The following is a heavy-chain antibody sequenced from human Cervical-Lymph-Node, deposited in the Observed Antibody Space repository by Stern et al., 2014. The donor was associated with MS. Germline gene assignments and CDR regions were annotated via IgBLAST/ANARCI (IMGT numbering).Heavy chain of an antibody. CDR3: ARLAYGYCGGGSCSWDY. CDR1: EYTFTNYW. Sequence: EVQMVQSGAEVKKSGDSLKISCKGSEYTFTNYWIAWVRQMSGKGLEWMGIIYPGDSDTRYSPSFQGQVTISADKSISTAYRQWNSLKASDTAIYYCARLAYGYCGGGSCSWDYWGQGTLVTVSS. V-gene: IGHV5-51*01. CDR2: IYPGDSDT. D-gene: IGHD2-15*01. J-gene: IGHJ4*02.